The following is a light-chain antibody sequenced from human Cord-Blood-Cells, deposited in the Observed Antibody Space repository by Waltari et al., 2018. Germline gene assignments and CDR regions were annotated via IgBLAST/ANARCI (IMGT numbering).Light chain of an antibody. CDR3: QQYNNWPPYT. Sequence: EIGMTQSPATLSVSQGERATLSCRASQSVSSNLAWYQQKPGQAPRLLIYGASTRATGIPARFSGSGSGTEFTLTISSLQSEDFAVYYCQQYNNWPPYTFGQGTKLEIK. V-gene: IGKV3-15*01. CDR2: GAS. CDR1: QSVSSN. J-gene: IGKJ2*01.